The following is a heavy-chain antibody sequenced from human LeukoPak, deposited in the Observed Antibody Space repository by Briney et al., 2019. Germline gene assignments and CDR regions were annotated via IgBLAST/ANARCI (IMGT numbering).Heavy chain of an antibody. V-gene: IGHV1-46*01. CDR1: GYTFTSNY. CDR2: IYPRDGST. CDR3: ARDAGYSYGYFDY. Sequence: ASVKVSCKASGYTFTSNYIHWVRQAPGQGLEWMGMIYPRDGSTSYAQKFQGRVTVTRDTSTSTVHMELSGLRSEDTAVYYCARDAGYSYGYFDYWGQGTLVTVSS. J-gene: IGHJ4*02. D-gene: IGHD5-18*01.